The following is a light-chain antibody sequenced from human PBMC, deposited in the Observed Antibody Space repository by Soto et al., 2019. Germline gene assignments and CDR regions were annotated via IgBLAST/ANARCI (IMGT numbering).Light chain of an antibody. J-gene: IGKJ5*01. CDR2: AAS. V-gene: IGKV1-39*01. Sequence: DIQMTQSPSSLSASVGDRVTITCRASESIARHLNWYQQKPGKAPKLLIYAASSLQNGVPSRFRGGGSGTDFTLNISNLQPEDFATYYCQQTYSTLSLTFGQGTRLEIK. CDR3: QQTYSTLSLT. CDR1: ESIARH.